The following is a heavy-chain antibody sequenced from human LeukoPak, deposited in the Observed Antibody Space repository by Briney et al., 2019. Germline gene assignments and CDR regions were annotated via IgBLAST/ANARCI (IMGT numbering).Heavy chain of an antibody. CDR2: INHSGST. V-gene: IGHV4-34*01. J-gene: IGHJ5*02. CDR1: GGSFSGYY. D-gene: IGHD3-3*01. Sequence: SETLSLTCAVYGGSFSGYYWSWLRQPPGKGLEWIGEINHSGSTNYNPSLKSRVTISVDTSKNQFSLKLSSVTAADTAVYYCAKVAPPWSGYYTGYNWFDPWGQGTLVTVSS. CDR3: AKVAPPWSGYYTGYNWFDP.